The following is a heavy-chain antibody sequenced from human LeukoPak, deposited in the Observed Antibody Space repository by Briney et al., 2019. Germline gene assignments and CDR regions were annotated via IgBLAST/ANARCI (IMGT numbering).Heavy chain of an antibody. V-gene: IGHV4-59*12. CDR3: AREPGANCFDP. CDR1: GGSISSYY. J-gene: IGHJ5*02. CDR2: IYYSGST. D-gene: IGHD4/OR15-4a*01. Sequence: TSETLSLTCTVSGGSISSYYWSWIRQPPGKGLEWIGYIYYSGSTNYNPSLKSRVTMSVDTSKNQFSLKLSSITAADTAVYYCAREPGANCFDPWGQGTLVTVSS.